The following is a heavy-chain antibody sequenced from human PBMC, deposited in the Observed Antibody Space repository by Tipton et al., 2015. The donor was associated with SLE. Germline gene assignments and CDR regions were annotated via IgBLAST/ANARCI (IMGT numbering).Heavy chain of an antibody. CDR1: GYTFKGFY. CDR3: TRRAAPGGFDY. Sequence: QLVQSGAEVKKPGASVKVSCKTAGYTFKGFYLHWVRQAPGQGLEWMGWFNPNSGDSKFAQKFQGRVTMTRDTSASTAYMELRSLTSDDTAAYYCTRRAAPGGFDYWGQGTLVTVSS. CDR2: FNPNSGDS. J-gene: IGHJ4*02. D-gene: IGHD3-10*01. V-gene: IGHV1-2*02.